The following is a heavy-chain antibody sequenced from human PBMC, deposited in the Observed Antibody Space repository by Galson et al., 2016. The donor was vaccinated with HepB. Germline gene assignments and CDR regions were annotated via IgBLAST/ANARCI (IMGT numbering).Heavy chain of an antibody. CDR2: IDPYSGGT. J-gene: IGHJ6*02. D-gene: IGHD3-3*01. Sequence: SVKVSCKASGYSFINYYIHWVRQAPGQGLEWLGRIDPYSGGTNYAQRFQGRVTMTRDTSLSIAYLQLTRLASDDTAIFYCARSEGHDFWSGATSSRYYRGMDVWGQGTTVTVSS. CDR1: GYSFINYY. V-gene: IGHV1-2*06. CDR3: ARSEGHDFWSGATSSRYYRGMDV.